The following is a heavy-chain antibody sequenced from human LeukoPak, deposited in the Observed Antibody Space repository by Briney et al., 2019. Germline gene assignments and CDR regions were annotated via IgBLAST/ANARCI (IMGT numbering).Heavy chain of an antibody. V-gene: IGHV4-39*07. Sequence: PSETLSLTCTVSGGSISSSSYYWGWIRQPPGKGLEWIGSIYYSGSTNYNPSLKSRVTISVDTSKNQFSLKLSSVTAADTAVYYCAREVVGAGNFDYWGQGTLVTVSS. J-gene: IGHJ4*02. CDR3: AREVVGAGNFDY. CDR2: IYYSGST. CDR1: GGSISSSSYY. D-gene: IGHD1-26*01.